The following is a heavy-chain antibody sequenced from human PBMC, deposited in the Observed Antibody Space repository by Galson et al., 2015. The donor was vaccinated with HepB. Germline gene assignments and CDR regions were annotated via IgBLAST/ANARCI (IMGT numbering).Heavy chain of an antibody. J-gene: IGHJ5*02. CDR2: ISYDGSNK. V-gene: IGHV3-30-3*01. CDR1: GFTFSTYA. D-gene: IGHD3-9*01. CDR3: ARGGYFDWYGWFDP. Sequence: SLRLSCAASGFTFSTYAMHWVRQAPGKGLEWVAFISYDGSNKYYADSVKGRFTISRDSSKNTLYLQMNSLRPEDTAVYYCARGGYFDWYGWFDPWGQGTLVTVSS.